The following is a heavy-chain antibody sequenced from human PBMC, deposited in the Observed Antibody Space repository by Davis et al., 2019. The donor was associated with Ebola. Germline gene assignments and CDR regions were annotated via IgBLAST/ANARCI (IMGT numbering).Heavy chain of an antibody. D-gene: IGHD6-19*01. CDR2: LYYSGTT. CDR1: GDSISNYY. J-gene: IGHJ4*02. V-gene: IGHV4-59*01. Sequence: SETLSLTCTVSGDSISNYYWSWIRQSPGKGLEWIGYLYYSGTTHYNPSLRGRVTISVDTSKKHFSLKLGSVTAADTAVYYCARGSQWLGPDYWGQGTLVTVSS. CDR3: ARGSQWLGPDY.